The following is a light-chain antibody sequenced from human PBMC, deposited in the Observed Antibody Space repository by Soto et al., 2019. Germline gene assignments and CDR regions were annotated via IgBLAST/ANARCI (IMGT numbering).Light chain of an antibody. Sequence: QLVLTQSPSASASLGASVKLTCTLSNGLSSNAIAWHQQQPEKGPRYLMKINSDGSHNKGDGIPDRFSGSRSGAERYLTISSLQSEDEADYYCQTWGTGIHVVFGGGTKLTVL. J-gene: IGLJ2*01. CDR2: INSDGSH. CDR1: NGLSSNA. CDR3: QTWGTGIHVV. V-gene: IGLV4-69*01.